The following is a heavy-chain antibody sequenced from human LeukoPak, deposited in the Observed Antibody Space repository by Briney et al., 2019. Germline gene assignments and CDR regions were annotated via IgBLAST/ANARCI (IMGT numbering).Heavy chain of an antibody. CDR1: GGSISSYY. CDR3: ARARDYYDGSGFLL. CDR2: IYYSGST. Sequence: SETLSLTCTVSGGSISSYYWSWIRQPPGKGLEWIGYIYYSGSTNYNPSLKSRVTMSADASRDQISLNLTSVTAADTAVYFCARARDYYDGSGFLLWGQGTLVTVSS. D-gene: IGHD3-22*01. J-gene: IGHJ4*02. V-gene: IGHV4-59*01.